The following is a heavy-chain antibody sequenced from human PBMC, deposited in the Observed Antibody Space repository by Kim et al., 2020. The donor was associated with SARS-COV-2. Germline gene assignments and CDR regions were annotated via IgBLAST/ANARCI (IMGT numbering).Heavy chain of an antibody. CDR3: ARAIARGVAAGRTLKD. V-gene: IGHV7-4-1*02. CDR2: INTNTGNP. J-gene: IGHJ4*02. D-gene: IGHD2-15*01. CDR1: GYTFTSYA. Sequence: ASVKVSCKASGYTFTSYAMNWVRQAPGQGLEWMGWINTNTGNPTYAQGFTGRFVFSLDTSVSTAYLQISSLKAEDTAVYYCARAIARGVAAGRTLKDWGQGTLVTVSS.